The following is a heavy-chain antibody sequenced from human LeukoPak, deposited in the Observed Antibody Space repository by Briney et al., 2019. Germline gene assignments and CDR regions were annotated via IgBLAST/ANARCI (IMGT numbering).Heavy chain of an antibody. CDR1: GFTFDDYA. V-gene: IGHV3-9*01. CDR3: AIPYDLDMDV. J-gene: IGHJ6*03. Sequence: PGGSLRLSCAASGFTFDDYAMHWVRQAPGKGLEWVSGISWNSGSIGYADSVKGRFTISRDNAKNSLYLQMNSLRAEDTAVYYCAIPYDLDMDVWGKGTTVTVSS. D-gene: IGHD3-3*01. CDR2: ISWNSGSI.